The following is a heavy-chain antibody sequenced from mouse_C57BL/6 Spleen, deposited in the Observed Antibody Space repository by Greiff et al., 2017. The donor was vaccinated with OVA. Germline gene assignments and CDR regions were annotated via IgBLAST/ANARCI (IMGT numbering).Heavy chain of an antibody. J-gene: IGHJ3*01. V-gene: IGHV1-50*01. CDR2: IDPSDSYT. CDR1: GYTFTSYW. D-gene: IGHD2-12*01. CDR3: ARVGGRQEGSAWFAY. Sequence: VQLQQPGAELVKPGASVKLSCKASGYTFTSYWMQWVKQRPGQGLEWIGEIDPSDSYTNYNQKFKGKATLPVDTSSSTAYMQLSSLTSEDSAVYYFARVGGRQEGSAWFAYWGQGTLVTVSA.